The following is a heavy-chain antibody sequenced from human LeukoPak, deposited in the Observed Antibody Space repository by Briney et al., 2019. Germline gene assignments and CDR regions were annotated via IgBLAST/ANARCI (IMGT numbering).Heavy chain of an antibody. D-gene: IGHD3-10*01. CDR2: IYSGGST. CDR3: ARDLLVRGVQYYYGMDV. Sequence: GGSLRLSCAASGFSFSSHVMHWVRQAPGKGLEWVSLIYSGGSTYYVDSVKGRFTISRDNSRNTLYLQMNSLRAEDTAVYYCARDLLVRGVQYYYGMDVWGQGTTVTVSS. J-gene: IGHJ6*02. CDR1: GFSFSSHV. V-gene: IGHV3-53*01.